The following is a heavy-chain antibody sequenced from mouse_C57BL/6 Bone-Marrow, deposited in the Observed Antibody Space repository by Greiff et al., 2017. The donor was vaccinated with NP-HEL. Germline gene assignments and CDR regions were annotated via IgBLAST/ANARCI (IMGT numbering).Heavy chain of an antibody. CDR2: INPNNGGT. J-gene: IGHJ2*01. CDR1: GYTFPDYN. Sequence: EVQLQQSGPELVKPGASVKMSCKASGYTFPDYNMHWVKQSHGKSLEWIGYINPNNGGTSYNQKFKGKATLTVNKSSSTAYMELRSLTSEDSAVYYCARSGPFYYCNYNYWGQGTTLTVSS. D-gene: IGHD2-1*01. V-gene: IGHV1-22*01. CDR3: ARSGPFYYCNYNY.